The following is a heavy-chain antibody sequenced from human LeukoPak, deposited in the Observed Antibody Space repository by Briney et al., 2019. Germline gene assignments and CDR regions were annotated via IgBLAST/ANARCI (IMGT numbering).Heavy chain of an antibody. CDR3: ARGAAAGTGLTYMDV. V-gene: IGHV3-13*01. J-gene: IGHJ6*03. D-gene: IGHD6-13*01. Sequence: PGGSLRLSCAASGFTFRSYDMPWVRQATGKGLECVSAIGTAGDTYYPGSVKGRFTISRENAKNSLYLQMNSLRAGDTAVYYCARGAAAGTGLTYMDVWGKGTTVTVSS. CDR1: GFTFRSYD. CDR2: IGTAGDT.